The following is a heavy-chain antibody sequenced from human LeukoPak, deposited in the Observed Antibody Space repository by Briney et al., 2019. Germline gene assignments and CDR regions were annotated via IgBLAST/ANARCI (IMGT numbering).Heavy chain of an antibody. Sequence: ASVKVSCKASGYTFTCYGISWVRQPPGQGLEWMGWISDYNGNTNYAQKLQDRVTMTTDTYTSTAYMELRSLRSDDTAVYFYARDQENYYDSSGSYYFDYWGQGTLVTVSS. CDR2: ISDYNGNT. V-gene: IGHV1-18*01. CDR1: GYTFTCYG. J-gene: IGHJ4*02. CDR3: ARDQENYYDSSGSYYFDY. D-gene: IGHD3-22*01.